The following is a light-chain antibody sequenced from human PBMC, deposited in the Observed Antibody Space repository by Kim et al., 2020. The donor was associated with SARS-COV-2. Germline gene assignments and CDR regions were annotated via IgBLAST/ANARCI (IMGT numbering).Light chain of an antibody. J-gene: IGLJ3*02. CDR3: QVWDSSSDHWV. CDR1: NIGSNN. Sequence: SYELTQPPSVSVAPGKTARITCEGNNIGSNNVQWYQQKSGQAPVLVIFYDGGRPSGIPERLSGSNSGNTATLTISRVEAGDEADYYCQVWDSSSDHWVFGGGTQLTVL. CDR2: YDG. V-gene: IGLV3-21*04.